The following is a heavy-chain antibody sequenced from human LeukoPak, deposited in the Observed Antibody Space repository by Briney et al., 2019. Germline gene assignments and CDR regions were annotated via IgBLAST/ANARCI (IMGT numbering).Heavy chain of an antibody. CDR2: ITRNSVYI. Sequence: RGSLRLSCAASGFTFNSYSMNWVRQAPGKGLEWVSSITRNSVYIYYADSVKGRFTISRDNAKNSLYLQMNSLRAEDTAVYYCARALLVGTTRRYYFDSWGKGTLVSVSS. CDR1: GFTFNSYS. CDR3: ARALLVGTTRRYYFDS. V-gene: IGHV3-21*01. J-gene: IGHJ4*02. D-gene: IGHD1-26*01.